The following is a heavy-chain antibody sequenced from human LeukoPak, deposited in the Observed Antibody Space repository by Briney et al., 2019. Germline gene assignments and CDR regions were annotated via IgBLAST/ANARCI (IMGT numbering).Heavy chain of an antibody. J-gene: IGHJ5*02. Sequence: PSETLSLTCAVYGGSFSDYYWSWIRQPPGKGLEWIGYIYYSGSTNYNPSLKSRVTISVDTSKNQFSLKLSSLTAADTAVYYCARDLLGRYCSSTSCHNWFDPWGQGTLVTVSS. V-gene: IGHV4-59*01. CDR3: ARDLLGRYCSSTSCHNWFDP. CDR2: IYYSGST. D-gene: IGHD2-2*01. CDR1: GGSFSDYY.